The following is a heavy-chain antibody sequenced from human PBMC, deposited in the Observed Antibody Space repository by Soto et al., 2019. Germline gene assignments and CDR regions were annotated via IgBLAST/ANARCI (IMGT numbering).Heavy chain of an antibody. CDR3: AKGGGSWGWRHYYGMGV. D-gene: IGHD3-16*01. CDR1: GFTFSSNW. V-gene: IGHV3-7*01. CDR2: IKQDGSDK. Sequence: HPGGSLRLSCEVSGFTFSSNWMSWVRQAPGKGLEWVADIKQDGSDKYYLDSVKGRFTISRDNAKSSLYLQMNSLRADDTAVYYCAKGGGSWGWRHYYGMGVWGRGTTVTVSS. J-gene: IGHJ6*02.